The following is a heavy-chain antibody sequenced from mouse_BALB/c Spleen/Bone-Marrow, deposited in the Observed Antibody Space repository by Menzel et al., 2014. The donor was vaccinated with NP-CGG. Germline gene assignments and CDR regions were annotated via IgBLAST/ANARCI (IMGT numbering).Heavy chain of an antibody. J-gene: IGHJ4*01. CDR3: ARNRNSSYSDLDY. CDR2: IWSGGST. D-gene: IGHD1-1*01. V-gene: IGHV2-2*02. CDR1: GFSLTSYG. Sequence: VQRVESGPGLVQPSQSLSISCTASGFSLTSYGVHWVRQSPGKGLEWLGVIWSGGSTDYNAAFISRLSISKDNSKSQVFFKMNSMQTNDTAIYYCARNRNSSYSDLDYWGQGTSVIVSS.